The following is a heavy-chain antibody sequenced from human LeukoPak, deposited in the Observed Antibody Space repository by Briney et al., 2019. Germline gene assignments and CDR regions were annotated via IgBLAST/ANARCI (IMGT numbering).Heavy chain of an antibody. V-gene: IGHV3-33*01. CDR1: GFTFSSYG. D-gene: IGHD3/OR15-3a*01. J-gene: IGHJ6*03. CDR2: IWYDGSNK. CDR3: ARDRTGNYYYYMDV. Sequence: PGRSLRLSCAASGFTFSSYGMHWVRQAPGKGLEGVAVIWYDGSNKYYADSVKGRFTISRDNSKNTLYLQMNSLRAEDTAVYYCARDRTGNYYYYMDVWGKGTTVTVSS.